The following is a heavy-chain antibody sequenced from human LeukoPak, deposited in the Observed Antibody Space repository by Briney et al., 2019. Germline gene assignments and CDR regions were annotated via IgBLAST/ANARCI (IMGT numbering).Heavy chain of an antibody. Sequence: ASVKVSCKASGYTLTELSMHWVRQAPGQGLEWMGIINPSGGSTSYAQKFQGRVTMTRDTSTSTVYMELSSLRSEDTAVYYCARVAVIKGNYYDSEDAFDIWGQGTMVTVSS. J-gene: IGHJ3*02. CDR1: GYTLTELS. D-gene: IGHD3-22*01. CDR2: INPSGGST. V-gene: IGHV1-46*01. CDR3: ARVAVIKGNYYDSEDAFDI.